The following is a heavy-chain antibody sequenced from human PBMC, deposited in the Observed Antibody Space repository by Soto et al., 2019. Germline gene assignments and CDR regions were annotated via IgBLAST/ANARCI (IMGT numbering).Heavy chain of an antibody. V-gene: IGHV1-2*04. Sequence: ASVKVSCKASGYTFTGYYMHWVRQAPGQGLEWMGWINPNSGGTNYAQKFQGWVTMTRDTSISTAYMELSRLRSDDTAVYNCARDLGDTIFGVVIYGMDVWGQGTTVTVSS. D-gene: IGHD3-3*01. J-gene: IGHJ6*02. CDR2: INPNSGGT. CDR1: GYTFTGYY. CDR3: ARDLGDTIFGVVIYGMDV.